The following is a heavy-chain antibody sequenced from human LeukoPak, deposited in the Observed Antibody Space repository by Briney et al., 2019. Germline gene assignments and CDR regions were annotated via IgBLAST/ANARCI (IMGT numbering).Heavy chain of an antibody. CDR1: GFTFSSYA. Sequence: GGSLGLSCAASGFTFSSYAMSWVRQAPGEGLEWVSAISGSGGNTYFADSVKGRFTISRDNSKNTLYLQMNSLRAEDTAVYYCARDQETTAYYYYGMDVWGQGTTVTVSS. CDR3: ARDQETTAYYYYGMDV. CDR2: ISGSGGNT. D-gene: IGHD1-1*01. J-gene: IGHJ6*02. V-gene: IGHV3-23*01.